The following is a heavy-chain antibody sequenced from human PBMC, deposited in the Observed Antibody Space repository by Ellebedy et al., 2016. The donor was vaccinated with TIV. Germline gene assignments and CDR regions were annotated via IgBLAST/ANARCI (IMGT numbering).Heavy chain of an antibody. D-gene: IGHD3-22*01. CDR3: ARGAPYYYDSSGKFDY. J-gene: IGHJ4*02. CDR1: GYTFTGYY. CDR2: INPNSGGT. Sequence: ASVKVSCKASGYTFTGYYMHWVRQAPGQGLEWMGWINPNSGGTNYAQKFQGRVTMTRDTSISTAYMELSRLRSDDTAVYYCARGAPYYYDSSGKFDYWGQGTLVTVSS. V-gene: IGHV1-2*02.